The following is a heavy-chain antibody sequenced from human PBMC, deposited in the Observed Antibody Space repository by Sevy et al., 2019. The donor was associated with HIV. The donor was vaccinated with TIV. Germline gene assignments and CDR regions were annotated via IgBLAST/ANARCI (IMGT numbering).Heavy chain of an antibody. J-gene: IGHJ4*02. Sequence: SETLSLTCTVSGGSITSIYWNWIRQPPGKGLEWIANIYYNGHINYNPSLKSRVTLSLDTSKNQYFLRLSSVTAADTAMYYCAGENAWGRGYSWGQGTLVTVSS. V-gene: IGHV4-59*08. CDR1: GGSITSIY. D-gene: IGHD1-26*01. CDR2: IYYNGHI. CDR3: AGENAWGRGYS.